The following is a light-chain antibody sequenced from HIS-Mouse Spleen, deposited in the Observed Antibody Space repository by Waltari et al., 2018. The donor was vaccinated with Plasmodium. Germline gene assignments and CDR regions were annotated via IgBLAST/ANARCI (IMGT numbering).Light chain of an antibody. CDR1: SRAVGSNTL. Sequence: QSALTQPASVSGSPGQSITIPCTGTSRAVGSNTLVSWYQQHPGKAPKLMIYEGSKRPSGVSNRFSGSKSGNTASLTISGLQAEDEADYYCCSYAGSSTNWVFGGGTKLTVL. CDR2: EGS. CDR3: CSYAGSSTNWV. J-gene: IGLJ3*02. V-gene: IGLV2-23*01.